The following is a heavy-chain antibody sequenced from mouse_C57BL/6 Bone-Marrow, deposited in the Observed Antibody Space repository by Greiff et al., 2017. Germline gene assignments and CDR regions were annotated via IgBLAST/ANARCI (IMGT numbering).Heavy chain of an antibody. CDR1: GYTFTSYW. CDR3: ARGPYYGRGYWYFDV. CDR2: IDPSDSAT. J-gene: IGHJ1*03. D-gene: IGHD1-1*01. V-gene: IGHV1-52*01. Sequence: QVQLQQSGAELVRPGSSVKLSCKASGYTFTSYWMHWVKQRPIQGLEWIGNIDPSDSATHYNQKFKDKATLTVDKSSSTAYMHLSSLTSEDSAVYYCARGPYYGRGYWYFDVWGTGTTVTVSS.